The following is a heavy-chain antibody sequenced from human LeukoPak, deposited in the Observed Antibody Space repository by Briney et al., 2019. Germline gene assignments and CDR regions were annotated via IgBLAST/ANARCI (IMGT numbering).Heavy chain of an antibody. D-gene: IGHD2-2*01. V-gene: IGHV4-59*01. Sequence: SETLSLTCTVSGGSISSDYWSWIRQPPGKGLGLVGYVYYNVSTDYNPSLKSRVTISVDTSKNQFSLKLSSVNAADTAVYYCARDIVVPAAIWFDGYYYYGMDVWGQGTTVTVSS. J-gene: IGHJ6*02. CDR2: VYYNVST. CDR3: ARDIVVPAAIWFDGYYYYGMDV. CDR1: GGSISSDY.